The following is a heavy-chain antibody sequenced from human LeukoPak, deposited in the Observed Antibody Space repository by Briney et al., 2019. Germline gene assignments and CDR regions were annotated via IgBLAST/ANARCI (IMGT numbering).Heavy chain of an antibody. D-gene: IGHD5-18*01. V-gene: IGHV4-34*01. CDR3: ARVRSGYSHENYFDY. CDR2: INHSGST. Sequence: PSETLSLTCAVYGGSFSGYYWSWIRQPPGKGLEWIGEINHSGSTNYNPSLKSRVTISVDTSKNQFSLKLSSVTAADTAVYYCARVRSGYSHENYFDYWGQGTLVTVSS. CDR1: GGSFSGYY. J-gene: IGHJ4*02.